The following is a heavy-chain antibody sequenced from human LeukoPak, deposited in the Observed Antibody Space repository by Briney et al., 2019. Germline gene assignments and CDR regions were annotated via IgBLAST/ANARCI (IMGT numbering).Heavy chain of an antibody. Sequence: ASVKVSCKASGYTFTGYYMHWVRQAPGQGLEWMGWINPNSGGTNYAQKFQGRVTMTEDTSTDTAYMELSSLRSEDTAVYYCATLGQWLAYFDYWGQGTLVTVSS. V-gene: IGHV1-2*02. D-gene: IGHD6-19*01. J-gene: IGHJ4*02. CDR1: GYTFTGYY. CDR2: INPNSGGT. CDR3: ATLGQWLAYFDY.